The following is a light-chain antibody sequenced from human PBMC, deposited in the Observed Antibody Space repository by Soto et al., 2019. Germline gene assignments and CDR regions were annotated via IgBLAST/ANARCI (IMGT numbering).Light chain of an antibody. CDR1: RSDVGGYNY. Sequence: QSALTQPASVSGSPGQWITISCTGTRSDVGGYNYVSWYKQKPGKAPKLVIYDVSHRPSGVSDRFSGSKSGNTASLIISGLQAEDEADYYCFSYSTSRARIFGGGTKVTVL. CDR3: FSYSTSRARI. CDR2: DVS. V-gene: IGLV2-14*01. J-gene: IGLJ2*01.